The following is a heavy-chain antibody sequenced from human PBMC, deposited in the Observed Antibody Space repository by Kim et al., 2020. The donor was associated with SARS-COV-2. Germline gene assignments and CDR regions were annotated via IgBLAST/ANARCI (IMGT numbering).Heavy chain of an antibody. J-gene: IGHJ6*02. D-gene: IGHD6-19*01. V-gene: IGHV3-30*18. CDR3: AKELPPGYSSGWSYYYYGVDV. CDR1: GFTFSSYG. Sequence: GGSLRLSCAASGFTFSSYGMHWVRQAPGKGLEWVAVISYDGSNKYYADSVKGRFTISRDNSKNTLYLQMNSLRAEDTAVYYCAKELPPGYSSGWSYYYYGVDVWGQGTRVTVSS. CDR2: ISYDGSNK.